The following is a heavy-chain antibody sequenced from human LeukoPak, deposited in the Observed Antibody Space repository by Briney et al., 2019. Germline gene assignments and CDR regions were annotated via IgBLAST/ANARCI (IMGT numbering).Heavy chain of an antibody. CDR3: ARVGLGASLDAFDI. D-gene: IGHD3-10*01. J-gene: IGHJ3*02. CDR2: ISSSGSTI. V-gene: IGHV3-48*03. CDR1: GFTFSNYE. Sequence: PGGSLRLSCAASGFTFSNYEMNWVRQAPGKGLEGVSDISSSGSTIYYADSVKGRFAISRDNAKNSLYLQMNSLRAEDTAVYYCARVGLGASLDAFDIWGQGTMVTVSS.